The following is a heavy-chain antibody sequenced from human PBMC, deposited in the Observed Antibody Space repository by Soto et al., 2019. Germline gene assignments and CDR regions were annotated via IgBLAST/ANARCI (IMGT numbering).Heavy chain of an antibody. D-gene: IGHD2-15*01. CDR1: GYTFTSYY. V-gene: IGHV1-46*01. CDR2: INPSGGST. J-gene: IGHJ4*02. Sequence: XSVKVSFKASGYTFTSYYMHLVRHSHGQGLEWMGIINPSGGSTSYAQKFQGRVTMTRDTSTSTVYMELSSLRSEDTDVYYCARDGFDIVVVVAATLPMYWGQGTLVTVSS. CDR3: ARDGFDIVVVVAATLPMY.